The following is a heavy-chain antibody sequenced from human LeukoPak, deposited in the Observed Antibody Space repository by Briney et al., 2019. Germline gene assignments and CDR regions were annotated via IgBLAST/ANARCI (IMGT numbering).Heavy chain of an antibody. CDR1: GFTFSSYA. D-gene: IGHD1-1*01. CDR3: ARKKQLNYYYYYMDV. J-gene: IGHJ6*03. Sequence: GRSLRLSCAASGFTFSSYAMHWVRQAPGKGLEWVAVISYDGSNKYYADSVKGRFTISRDNSKNTLYLQMNSLRAEDTALYYCARKKQLNYYYYYMDVWGKGTTVTVSS. V-gene: IGHV3-30-3*01. CDR2: ISYDGSNK.